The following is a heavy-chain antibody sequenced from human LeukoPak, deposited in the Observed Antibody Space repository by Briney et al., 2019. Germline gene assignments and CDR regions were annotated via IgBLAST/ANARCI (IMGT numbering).Heavy chain of an antibody. CDR1: GFTFSSYG. J-gene: IGHJ4*02. D-gene: IGHD5-12*01. Sequence: PGGSLRLSCAAPGFTFSSYGMHWVRQAPGKGLEWVAFIRHDGSNKYYPDSVKGRFTISRDNSKNTLYLQMNSLRAEDTAVYYCAKDASGYEFDYWGQGTLVTVSS. CDR3: AKDASGYEFDY. V-gene: IGHV3-30*02. CDR2: IRHDGSNK.